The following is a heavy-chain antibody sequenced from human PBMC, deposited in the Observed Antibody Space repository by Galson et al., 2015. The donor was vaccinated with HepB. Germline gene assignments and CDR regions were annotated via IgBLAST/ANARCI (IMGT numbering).Heavy chain of an antibody. CDR3: AKDHRYYDFWSGYWTDYYYYGMDV. CDR2: ISYDGSNK. V-gene: IGHV3-30*18. D-gene: IGHD3-3*01. CDR1: GFTFSSYG. J-gene: IGHJ6*02. Sequence: SLRLSCAASGFTFSSYGMHWVRQAPGKGLEWVAVISYDGSNKYYADSVKGRFTISRDNSKNTLYLQMNSLRAEDTAVYYCAKDHRYYDFWSGYWTDYYYYGMDVWGQGTTVTVSS.